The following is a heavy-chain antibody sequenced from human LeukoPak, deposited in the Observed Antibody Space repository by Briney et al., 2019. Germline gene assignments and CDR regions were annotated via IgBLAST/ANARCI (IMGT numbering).Heavy chain of an antibody. D-gene: IGHD6-19*01. V-gene: IGHV3-23*01. J-gene: IGHJ4*02. CDR2: ISGSGGST. CDR3: ANLLHPYSSGDYGY. CDR1: GFTFSSYA. Sequence: PGGSLRLSCAASGFTFSSYAMSWVRQAPGKGLEWVSAISGSGGSTYYADSAKGRFTISRDNSKNTLYLQMNSLRAEDTAVYYCANLLHPYSSGDYGYWGQGTLVTVSS.